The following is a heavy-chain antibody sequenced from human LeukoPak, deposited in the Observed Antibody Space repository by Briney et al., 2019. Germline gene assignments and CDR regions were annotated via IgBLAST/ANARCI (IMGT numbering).Heavy chain of an antibody. D-gene: IGHD2-2*01. CDR3: ARGRLSTSGWLTAY. J-gene: IGHJ4*02. V-gene: IGHV3-74*01. CDR1: GFTFDTYW. CDR2: ISSNGGTI. Sequence: PGGSLRLSCAASGFTFDTYWMHWVRQAPGKGLVWVSRISSNGGTITYADSVQGRFTISRDSAKTTLYLQMNGQRAEDTGVYYCARGRLSTSGWLTAYWGQGTLVTVSS.